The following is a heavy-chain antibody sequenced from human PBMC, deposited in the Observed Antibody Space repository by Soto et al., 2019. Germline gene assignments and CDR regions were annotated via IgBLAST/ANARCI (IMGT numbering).Heavy chain of an antibody. D-gene: IGHD2-15*01. Sequence: QVQLVESGGGVVQPGRSLRLSCAASGFTFNSYGMHWDRQAPGKGLEWVAVIWFDGRNEYYADSVKGRFTISRDNSKNTLYLQMNSLRGDDTAVYYCARAFRGGDYSWNYYYYGMDVWGQGTTVTVSS. CDR1: GFTFNSYG. V-gene: IGHV3-33*01. CDR3: ARAFRGGDYSWNYYYYGMDV. J-gene: IGHJ6*02. CDR2: IWFDGRNE.